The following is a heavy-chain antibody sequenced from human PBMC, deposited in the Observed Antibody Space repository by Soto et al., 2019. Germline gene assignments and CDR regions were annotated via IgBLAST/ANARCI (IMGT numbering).Heavy chain of an antibody. CDR1: GYTFTSYG. CDR3: ARDRHDAIVTHTDALDI. D-gene: IGHD3-16*02. V-gene: IGHV1-18*04. J-gene: IGHJ3*02. CDR2: ISAYNGNT. Sequence: ASVKVSCKASGYTFTSYGISWVRQAPGQGLEWMGWISAYNGNTNYAQKLQGRVTMTTDTSKSTAYMELRSLRSDDTAVYYCARDRHDAIVTHTDALDIWGQGTMVTVSS.